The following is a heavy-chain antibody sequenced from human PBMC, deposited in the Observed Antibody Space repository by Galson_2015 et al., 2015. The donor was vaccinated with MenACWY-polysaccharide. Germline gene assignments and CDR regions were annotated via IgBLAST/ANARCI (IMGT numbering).Heavy chain of an antibody. CDR1: GYTFTSYD. CDR2: MSPNNGNT. J-gene: IGHJ6*03. V-gene: IGHV1-8*01. D-gene: IGHD1-26*01. CDR3: ARGPVGATVYYMDV. Sequence: QSGAEVKKPGESLKISCKASGYTFTSYDINWVRQATGQGLEWMGWMSPNNGNTGYAQKFQGRVTMTRNTSISTAYMELSSLRSEDTAVYFCARGPVGATVYYMDVWGKGTTVTVSS.